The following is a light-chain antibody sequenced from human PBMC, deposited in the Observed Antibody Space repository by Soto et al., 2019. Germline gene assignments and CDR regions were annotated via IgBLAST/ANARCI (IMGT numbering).Light chain of an antibody. CDR1: RNINTS. V-gene: IGKV1-12*01. J-gene: IGKJ4*01. CDR3: PQANTLPLT. Sequence: DFQITQTPSSVSASVGDRVTMTCRASRNINTSLAWYQQKPGKAPKLLIYAASTLQSGVPSRFSGSGSGTDFTLTISNLQPEDFATYYCPQANTLPLTFGGGTKVEIK. CDR2: AAS.